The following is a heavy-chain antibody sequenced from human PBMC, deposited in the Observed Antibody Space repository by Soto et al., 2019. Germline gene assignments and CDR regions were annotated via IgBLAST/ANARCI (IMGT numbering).Heavy chain of an antibody. J-gene: IGHJ4*02. CDR3: GRGSSLTKVEY. D-gene: IGHD2-2*01. CDR2: IIPIFGPA. CDR1: GGSVSNSA. V-gene: IGHV1-69*01. Sequence: QMQLVQSGSEVKKPGSSVRVSCKASGGSVSNSAISWLRQAPGQGLEWMGGIIPIFGPAIYARKFQGRFTISADESTGTAYMEFNNVRSDDTAVYHCGRGSSLTKVEYWGQGTLVTVSS.